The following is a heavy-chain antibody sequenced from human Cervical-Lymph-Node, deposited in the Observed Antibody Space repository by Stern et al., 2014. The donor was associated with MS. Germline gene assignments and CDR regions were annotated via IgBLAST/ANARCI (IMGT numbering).Heavy chain of an antibody. J-gene: IGHJ5*02. V-gene: IGHV1-18*01. Sequence: VQLEESGAEVKKPGASVKVSCKASGYTFTSYGISWVRQAPGQGLEWMGWISAYTGNTNYAQKLQGRVTMTTDTSTSTAYMELRSLRSDDTAVYYCAREEEWAGIRYWFDPWGQGTLVTVSS. CDR2: ISAYTGNT. CDR3: AREEEWAGIRYWFDP. CDR1: GYTFTSYG. D-gene: IGHD6-19*01.